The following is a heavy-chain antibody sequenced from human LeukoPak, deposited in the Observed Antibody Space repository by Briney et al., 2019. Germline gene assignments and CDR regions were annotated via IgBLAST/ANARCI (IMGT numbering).Heavy chain of an antibody. CDR1: GYSFTSYW. V-gene: IGHV5-51*01. J-gene: IGHJ4*02. D-gene: IGHD1-26*01. CDR3: ARGGEVGVHYFDY. CDR2: IYPGDSDT. Sequence: RGESLKISCKGSGYSFTSYWIAWVRQMPGKGLEWMGIIYPGDSDTRYSLSFQGQVTFSADKSISTAYLQWSSLKASDTAMYYCARGGEVGVHYFDYWGQGTLVTVSS.